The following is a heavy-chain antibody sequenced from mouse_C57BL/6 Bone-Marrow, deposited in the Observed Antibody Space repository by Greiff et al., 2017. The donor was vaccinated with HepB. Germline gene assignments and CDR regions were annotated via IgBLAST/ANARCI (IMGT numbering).Heavy chain of an antibody. D-gene: IGHD1-1*01. CDR3: ARLGLLRFYFDY. CDR2: IDPSDSYT. V-gene: IGHV1-50*01. CDR1: GYTFTSYW. J-gene: IGHJ2*01. Sequence: VKLQQPGAELVKPGASVKLSCKASGYTFTSYWMQWVKQRPGQGLEWIGEIDPSDSYTNYNQKFKGKATLTVDTSSSTAYMQLSSLTSEDSAVYYCARLGLLRFYFDYWGQGTTLTVSS.